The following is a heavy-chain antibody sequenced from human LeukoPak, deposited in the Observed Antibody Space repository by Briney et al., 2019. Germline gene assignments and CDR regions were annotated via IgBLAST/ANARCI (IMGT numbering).Heavy chain of an antibody. V-gene: IGHV4-38-2*01. Sequence: YSISSGYYXGWIRQPPGKGLXWMGSIYHSGSTYYNPSLKSPVTISVHTSKNQFSLKLSSVTAADTAVYYCARILGPQSSTYYDFWSGYYFDYWGQGTLVTVSS. D-gene: IGHD3-3*01. CDR2: IYHSGST. CDR3: ARILGPQSSTYYDFWSGYYFDY. CDR1: YSISSGYY. J-gene: IGHJ4*02.